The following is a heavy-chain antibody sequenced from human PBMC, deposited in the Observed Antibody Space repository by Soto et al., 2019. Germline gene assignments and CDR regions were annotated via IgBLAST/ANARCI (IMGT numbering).Heavy chain of an antibody. Sequence: GGSLRLSCTASGFTFGDYAMSWFRQAPGKGLEWVGFIRSKAYGGTTEYAASVKGRFTISRDDSKSIAYLQMNSLKTEDTAVYYCTSLDIVVVVPRRFGPWGQGTLVTVSS. CDR2: IRSKAYGGTT. D-gene: IGHD2-15*01. CDR3: TSLDIVVVVPRRFGP. V-gene: IGHV3-49*03. J-gene: IGHJ5*02. CDR1: GFTFGDYA.